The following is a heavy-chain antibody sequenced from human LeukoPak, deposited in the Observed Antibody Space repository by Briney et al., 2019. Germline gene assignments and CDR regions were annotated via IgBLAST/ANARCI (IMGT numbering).Heavy chain of an antibody. V-gene: IGHV3-74*01. D-gene: IGHD3-10*01. CDR2: INSDGSST. CDR3: ARGGVDY. Sequence: GGSLRLSCAASGFTFSSYWMHWVPPAPGKGLGWVSRINSDGSSTSYADSVKGRFTISRDNAKNTLFLQMNSLRAEDTAVYYCARGGVDYWGQGTLVTVSS. CDR1: GFTFSSYW. J-gene: IGHJ4*02.